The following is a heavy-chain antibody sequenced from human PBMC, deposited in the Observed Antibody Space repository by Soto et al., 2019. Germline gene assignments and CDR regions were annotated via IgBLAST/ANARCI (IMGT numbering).Heavy chain of an antibody. Sequence: EVQLVESGGGLVQPGGSLKLSSAASGFTFSGSAMHWVRQASGKGLEWVGRTRSKANSYATAYAASVKGRFTISRDDSKNTAYLQMNSLKTEDTAVYYCTRSVTGTTAHFDYWGQGTLVTVSS. CDR3: TRSVTGTTAHFDY. CDR2: TRSKANSYAT. J-gene: IGHJ4*02. V-gene: IGHV3-73*02. CDR1: GFTFSGSA. D-gene: IGHD1-7*01.